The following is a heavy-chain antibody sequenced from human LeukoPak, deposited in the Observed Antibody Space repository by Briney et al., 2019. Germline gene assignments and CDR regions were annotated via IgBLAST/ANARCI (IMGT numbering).Heavy chain of an antibody. CDR2: ISYDGSNK. Sequence: PGRSLRLSCAASGFTFSSYDMHWVRQAPGKGLEWVAVISYDGSNKYYADSVKGRFTISRDNSKNTLYLQMNSLRAEDTAVYYCAKDAEGGLLWFGELNYWGQGTLVTVSS. J-gene: IGHJ4*02. D-gene: IGHD3-10*01. CDR1: GFTFSSYD. V-gene: IGHV3-30*18. CDR3: AKDAEGGLLWFGELNY.